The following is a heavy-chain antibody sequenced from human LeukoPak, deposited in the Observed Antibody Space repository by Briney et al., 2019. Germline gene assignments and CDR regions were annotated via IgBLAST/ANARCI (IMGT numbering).Heavy chain of an antibody. D-gene: IGHD2-2*01. CDR2: ISGSGGST. J-gene: IGHJ4*02. CDR3: AKTDIVVVPAAMRGYYFDY. Sequence: PGGSLRLSCAASGFTFSSYAMSWLRQAPGKGLEWVSAISGSGGSTYYADSVKGRFTMSRDNSKNTLYLQMNSLRAEDTAVYYCAKTDIVVVPAAMRGYYFDYWGQGTLVTVSS. CDR1: GFTFSSYA. V-gene: IGHV3-23*01.